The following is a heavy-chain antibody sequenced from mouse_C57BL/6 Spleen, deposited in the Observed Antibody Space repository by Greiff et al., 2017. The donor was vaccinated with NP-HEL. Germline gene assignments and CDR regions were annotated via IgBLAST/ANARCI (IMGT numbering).Heavy chain of an antibody. Sequence: EVQLVESGPELVKPGASVKIPCKASGYTFTDYNMDWVKQSHGKSLEWIGDINPNNGGTIYNQKFKGKATLTVDKSSSTAYMELRSLTSEATAVDYCARCDYDGYAIDYWGQGTSVTVSS. J-gene: IGHJ4*01. V-gene: IGHV1-18*01. D-gene: IGHD2-4*01. CDR2: INPNNGGT. CDR3: ARCDYDGYAIDY. CDR1: GYTFTDYN.